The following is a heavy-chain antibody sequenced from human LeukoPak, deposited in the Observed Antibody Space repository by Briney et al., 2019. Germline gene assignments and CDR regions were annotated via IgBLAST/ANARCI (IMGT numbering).Heavy chain of an antibody. D-gene: IGHD6-19*01. CDR2: INTNTGNP. CDR3: ARRYSSGWYLYYFDY. J-gene: IGHJ4*02. V-gene: IGHV7-4-1*02. CDR1: GYTFTSYA. Sequence: GASVKVSCKASGYTFTSYAMNWVRQAPGQGLEWMGWINTNTGNPTYAQGFTGRFVFSLDTSVSTAYLQISSLKAEDTAVYYCARRYSSGWYLYYFDYWGQGTLVTVSS.